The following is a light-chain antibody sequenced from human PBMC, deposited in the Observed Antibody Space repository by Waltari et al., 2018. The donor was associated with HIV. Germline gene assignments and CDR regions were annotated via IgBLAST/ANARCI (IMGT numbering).Light chain of an antibody. Sequence: QSVLTQPPSASGTPGQRVTISCSGSSSNIGNAHVYWYQQLPGTTPKLLIYKNIQRPSGVPDRFAGSKSGTSAYLAISGLRSEDEADYYCVGWDASLSAYVFGAGTKVTVL. CDR3: VGWDASLSAYV. V-gene: IGLV1-47*01. CDR2: KNI. J-gene: IGLJ1*01. CDR1: SSNIGNAH.